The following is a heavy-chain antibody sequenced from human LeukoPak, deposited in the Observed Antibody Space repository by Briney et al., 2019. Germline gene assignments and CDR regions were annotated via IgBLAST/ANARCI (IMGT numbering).Heavy chain of an antibody. CDR1: GFTFSSYG. D-gene: IGHD1-26*01. CDR2: ISYDGSNK. J-gene: IGHJ4*02. CDR3: AKDRVGATDY. V-gene: IGHV3-30*18. Sequence: GGSLRLSCAASGFTFSSYGMHWVRQAPGKGLEWVAVISYDGSNKYYADSVKGRFTISRDNSKNTLYLQMNSLRAEDTAVYYCAKDRVGATDYWGQGTLVTVSS.